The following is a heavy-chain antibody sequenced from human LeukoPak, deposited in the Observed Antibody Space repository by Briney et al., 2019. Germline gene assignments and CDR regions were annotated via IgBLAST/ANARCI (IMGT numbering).Heavy chain of an antibody. CDR1: GGSISSGGYY. D-gene: IGHD3-10*01. J-gene: IGHJ4*02. V-gene: IGHV4-30-2*01. CDR2: IYHSGST. Sequence: SETLSLTCTVSGGSISSGGYYWSWIRQPPGKGLEWIGYIYHSGSTYYNPSLKSRVTISVDRSKNQFSLKLSSVTAADTAVYYCAREEYYYGSGSPKTIDYWGQGTLVTVSS. CDR3: AREEYYYGSGSPKTIDY.